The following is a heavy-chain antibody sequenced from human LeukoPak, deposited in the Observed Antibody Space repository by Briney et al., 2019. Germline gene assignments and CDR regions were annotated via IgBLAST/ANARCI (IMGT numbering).Heavy chain of an antibody. Sequence: GGSLRLSCAASGFTFDDYGMSWVRQAPGKGLEWVSGINWNGGSTGYADSVKGRFTISRDNSKNTLYLQMNSLRAEDTAVYYCARDRGQWLGLGWYFDYWGQGTLVTVSS. CDR2: INWNGGST. V-gene: IGHV3-20*04. CDR3: ARDRGQWLGLGWYFDY. D-gene: IGHD6-19*01. J-gene: IGHJ4*02. CDR1: GFTFDDYG.